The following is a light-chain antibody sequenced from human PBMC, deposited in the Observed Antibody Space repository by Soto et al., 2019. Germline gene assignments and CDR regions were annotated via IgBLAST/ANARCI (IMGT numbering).Light chain of an antibody. V-gene: IGLV2-14*01. J-gene: IGLJ3*02. Sequence: QSVLTQPASVSGSPGQSITISCTGTTSDVGSHNFVSWYQQLPSKAPKLLIYEVTNRPSGTSNRFSGSKSGNTASLTISGLQAEDEADYYCSSFTSSILVFGGGTKLTVL. CDR2: EVT. CDR1: TSDVGSHNF. CDR3: SSFTSSILV.